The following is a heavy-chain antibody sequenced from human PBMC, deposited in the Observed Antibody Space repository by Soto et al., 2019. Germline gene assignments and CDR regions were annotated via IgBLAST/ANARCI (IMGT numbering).Heavy chain of an antibody. V-gene: IGHV4-38-2*01. J-gene: IGHJ3*02. Sequence: SETLSLTCAVSGYSIRSGYYWGWIRQPPGKGREGFGSIYHSGSTYYNPSLKSRVTISVDTSKNQFSLKLSSVTAADTAVYYCARPGTYYYDSSGYYYSNGHWSSFDIWGQGTMVT. CDR3: ARPGTYYYDSSGYYYSNGHWSSFDI. CDR2: IYHSGST. CDR1: GYSIRSGYY. D-gene: IGHD3-22*01.